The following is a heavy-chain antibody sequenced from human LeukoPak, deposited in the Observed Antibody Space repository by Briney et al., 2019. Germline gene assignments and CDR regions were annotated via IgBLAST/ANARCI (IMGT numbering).Heavy chain of an antibody. D-gene: IGHD6-13*01. V-gene: IGHV4-34*01. Sequence: SETLSLTCAVYGGSFSGYYWSWIPQPPGKGLEWIGEFNHSGSTNYNPSLKSRVTISVDTSKNQFSLKLSSVTAADTAVYYCASTLLPGIAAAGTDYWGQGTLVTVSS. CDR1: GGSFSGYY. CDR2: FNHSGST. J-gene: IGHJ4*02. CDR3: ASTLLPGIAAAGTDY.